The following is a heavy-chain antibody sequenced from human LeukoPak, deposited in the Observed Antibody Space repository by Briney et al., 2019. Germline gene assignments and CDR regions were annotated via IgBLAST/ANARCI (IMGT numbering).Heavy chain of an antibody. D-gene: IGHD3-3*01. CDR1: GYTFTGYY. CDR3: ARVGYDDFWSGYYRDNWFDP. J-gene: IGHJ5*02. V-gene: IGHV1-2*02. Sequence: APVKVSCKASGYTFTGYYMHWVRQAPGQGLEWMGWINPNSGGTNYAQKFQGRVTMTRDTSISTAYMELSRLRSDDTAVYYCARVGYDDFWSGYYRDNWFDPWGQGTLVTVSS. CDR2: INPNSGGT.